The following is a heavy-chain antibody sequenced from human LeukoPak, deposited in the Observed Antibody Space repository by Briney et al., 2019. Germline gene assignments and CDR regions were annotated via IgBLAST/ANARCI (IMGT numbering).Heavy chain of an antibody. J-gene: IGHJ4*02. CDR2: IIPILSIA. CDR3: ARDGDYYGSAFDY. CDR1: GGTFSSYA. Sequence: GSSVKVSCKASGGTFSSYAISWVRQAPGQGLEWMGRIIPILSIANYAQKFQGRVTITADKSTSTAYMELSSLRSEDTAVYYCARDGDYYGSAFDYWGQGTLVTVSS. V-gene: IGHV1-69*04. D-gene: IGHD3-10*01.